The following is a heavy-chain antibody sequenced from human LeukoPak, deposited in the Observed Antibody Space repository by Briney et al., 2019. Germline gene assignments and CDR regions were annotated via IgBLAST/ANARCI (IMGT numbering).Heavy chain of an antibody. D-gene: IGHD1-1*01. CDR2: LWHDGTTK. CDR1: GFTFSSYA. V-gene: IGHV3-33*08. J-gene: IGHJ5*02. Sequence: SLRLSCAASGFTFSSYAMTWVRQAPGKGLEWVAVLWHDGTTKYYADSVKGRFTISRDNSRNTLYFEMNNLTGEDTALYYCATTYGPAGATLDLWGQGTLVIVSA. CDR3: ATTYGPAGATLDL.